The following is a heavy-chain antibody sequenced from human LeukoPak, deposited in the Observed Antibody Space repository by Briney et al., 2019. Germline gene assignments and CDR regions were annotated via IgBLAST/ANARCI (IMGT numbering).Heavy chain of an antibody. V-gene: IGHV4-39*07. CDR2: IYYSGST. Sequence: GSLRLSCAASGFTFSSYDMHWIRQPPGKGLEWIGSIYYSGSTYYNPSLKSRVTISVDTSKNQFSLKLSSVTAADTAVYYCARLYAEYYYGSGMVYWGQGTLVTVSS. J-gene: IGHJ4*02. CDR3: ARLYAEYYYGSGMVY. CDR1: GFTFSSYD. D-gene: IGHD3-10*01.